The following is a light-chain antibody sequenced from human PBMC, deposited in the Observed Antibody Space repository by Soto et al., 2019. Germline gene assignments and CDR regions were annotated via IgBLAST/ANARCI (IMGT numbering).Light chain of an antibody. CDR2: DTS. J-gene: IGLJ2*01. V-gene: IGLV7-46*01. Sequence: QAVVTQEPSLTVSPGGTVTLTGGSSTGAVTSGHYPYWFQQKPGQAPRTLIYDTSNKHSWTPARFSGSLLGGEAALTLSGAQPEDEAEYYCLLFYSDVRGVFGGGTKLTVL. CDR1: TGAVTSGHY. CDR3: LLFYSDVRGV.